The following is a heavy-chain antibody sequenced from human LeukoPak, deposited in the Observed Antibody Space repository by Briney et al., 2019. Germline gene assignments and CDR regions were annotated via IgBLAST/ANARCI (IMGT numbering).Heavy chain of an antibody. CDR3: ARGGDFWSGYNWFDP. Sequence: SETLSLTYAVYGGSFSGYYWSWIRQPPGKGLEWIGEINHSGSTNYNPSLKSRVTISVDMSKNQFSLKLSSVTAADTAVYYCARGGDFWSGYNWFDPWGQGTLVTVSS. V-gene: IGHV4-34*01. J-gene: IGHJ5*02. D-gene: IGHD3-3*01. CDR1: GGSFSGYY. CDR2: INHSGST.